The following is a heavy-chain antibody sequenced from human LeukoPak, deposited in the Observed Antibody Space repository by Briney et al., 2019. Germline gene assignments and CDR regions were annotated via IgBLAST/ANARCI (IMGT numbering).Heavy chain of an antibody. D-gene: IGHD3-9*01. J-gene: IGHJ6*02. Sequence: SVKVSCKASGGTFSSYAISWVRRAPEQGLEWMGRIIPILGIVNYTQKFQGRVTITADKSTRTAYMELRSLRSEDAAVYYCARGRENYDVLTGYYNEYYYGMDVWGQGTTVTVSS. V-gene: IGHV1-69*04. CDR2: IIPILGIV. CDR3: ARGRENYDVLTGYYNEYYYGMDV. CDR1: GGTFSSYA.